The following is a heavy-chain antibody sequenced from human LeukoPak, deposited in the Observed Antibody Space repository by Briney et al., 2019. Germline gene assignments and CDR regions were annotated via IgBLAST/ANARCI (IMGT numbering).Heavy chain of an antibody. J-gene: IGHJ4*02. CDR2: IIPIFGTA. Sequence: SVKVSCKASGGTFGSYAISWVRQAPGQGLEWMGGIIPIFGTANYAQKFQGRVTITADKSTSTAYMELSSLRSEDTAVYYCARAIDYYGSGSVLGGYWGQGTLVTVSS. D-gene: IGHD3-10*01. CDR3: ARAIDYYGSGSVLGGY. CDR1: GGTFGSYA. V-gene: IGHV1-69*06.